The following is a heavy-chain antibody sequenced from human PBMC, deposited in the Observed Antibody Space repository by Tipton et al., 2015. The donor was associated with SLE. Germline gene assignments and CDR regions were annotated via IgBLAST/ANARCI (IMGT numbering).Heavy chain of an antibody. D-gene: IGHD5-24*01. Sequence: TLSLTCTVSGGSISSGDYYWSWIRQPPGKGLEWIGYIYYSGSTYYNPSLKSRVTISVDTSKNQFSLKLSSVPAADTAVYYCARDVQRGWVVEMATIVYFDYWGQGTLVTVPS. CDR1: GGSISSGDYY. CDR3: ARDVQRGWVVEMATIVYFDY. V-gene: IGHV4-30-4*01. CDR2: IYYSGST. J-gene: IGHJ4*02.